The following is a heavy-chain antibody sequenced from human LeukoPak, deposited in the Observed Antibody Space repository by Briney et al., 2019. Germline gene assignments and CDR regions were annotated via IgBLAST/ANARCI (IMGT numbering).Heavy chain of an antibody. Sequence: SGGXXXSDXWXWIRQHAGKGLEGIGRIYNSGRTNYNPSLKSRVTMSVDTSKNQFSLKLSAVTAADTAVYYCARGVSDYWGQGTLVTVSS. D-gene: IGHD2-8*01. J-gene: IGHJ4*02. CDR1: GGXXXSDX. V-gene: IGHV4-4*07. CDR3: ARGVSDY. CDR2: IYNSGRT.